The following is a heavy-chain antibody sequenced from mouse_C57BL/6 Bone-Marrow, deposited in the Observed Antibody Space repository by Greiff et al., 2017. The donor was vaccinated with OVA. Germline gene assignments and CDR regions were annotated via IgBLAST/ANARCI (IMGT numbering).Heavy chain of an antibody. CDR1: GYTFTSYW. J-gene: IGHJ2*01. V-gene: IGHV1-50*01. CDR3: AGDTAVVGACYFDF. D-gene: IGHD1-1*01. CDR2: IDPSGSYT. Sequence: QVQLQQPGAELVKPGASVKLSCKASGYTFTSYWMHWVKQRPGQGLEWIGEIDPSGSYTNYNQKFKGKATLTVDTSSSTAYMQLSSLTSEDSAVYYCAGDTAVVGACYFDFWGRGTTLTVSS.